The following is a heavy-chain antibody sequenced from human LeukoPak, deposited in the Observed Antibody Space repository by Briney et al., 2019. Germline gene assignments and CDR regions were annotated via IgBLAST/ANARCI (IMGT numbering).Heavy chain of an antibody. J-gene: IGHJ4*02. V-gene: IGHV3-48*03. D-gene: IGHD4-17*01. CDR1: GFTFSSYE. CDR2: ISSSGSTK. Sequence: PGGSLRLSCAASGFTFSSYEMNWVRQAPGKGLEWVSYISSSGSTKYYADSVKGRFTISRDNTKNSLYLQMNSLRAEDTAVYYCARAYGDYEATFDYWGRGTLVTVSS. CDR3: ARAYGDYEATFDY.